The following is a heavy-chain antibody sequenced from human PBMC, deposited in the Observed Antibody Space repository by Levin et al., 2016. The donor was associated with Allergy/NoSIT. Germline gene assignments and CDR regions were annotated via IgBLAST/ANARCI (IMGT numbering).Heavy chain of an antibody. D-gene: IGHD2-15*01. Sequence: GESLKISCAASGFPFSGTAMHWIRQAPGKGLEWVAVILYDGSNIHYADSVKGRFTISRDNSKNTLYLQMNSLTTEDTAVYYCAREKVERSCSGNTCGNDYWGQGTLVTVSS. CDR3: AREKVERSCSGNTCGNDY. CDR1: GFPFSGTA. V-gene: IGHV3-30-3*01. J-gene: IGHJ4*02. CDR2: ILYDGSNI.